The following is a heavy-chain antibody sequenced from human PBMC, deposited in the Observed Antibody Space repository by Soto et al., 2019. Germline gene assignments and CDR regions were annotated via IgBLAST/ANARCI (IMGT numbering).Heavy chain of an antibody. CDR2: IIPRSATS. V-gene: IGHV1-69*05. CDR1: GDTFSTYT. CDR3: ARAVKGYSYGLKYYGMDV. J-gene: IGHJ6*02. Sequence: SVKVSCKASGDTFSTYTITWMRQAPGQGLEWMGGIIPRSATSNYAQKFQGRVTMTTDTSTSTAYMELRSLRSEDTAVYYCARAVKGYSYGLKYYGMDVWGQGTTVTVSS. D-gene: IGHD5-18*01.